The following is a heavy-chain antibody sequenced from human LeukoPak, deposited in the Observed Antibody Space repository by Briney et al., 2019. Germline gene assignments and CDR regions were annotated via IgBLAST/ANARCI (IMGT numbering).Heavy chain of an antibody. D-gene: IGHD6-13*01. Sequence: GASVKVSCKTSGYTFTGYYMHWVRQAPGQGLEWMGWINPNSGGTNYAQKFQGRVTMTRDTSISTAYMELSRLRSDDTAVYYCARGGGSSSPRFDPWGQGTLVTISS. V-gene: IGHV1-2*02. CDR2: INPNSGGT. J-gene: IGHJ5*02. CDR1: GYTFTGYY. CDR3: ARGGGSSSPRFDP.